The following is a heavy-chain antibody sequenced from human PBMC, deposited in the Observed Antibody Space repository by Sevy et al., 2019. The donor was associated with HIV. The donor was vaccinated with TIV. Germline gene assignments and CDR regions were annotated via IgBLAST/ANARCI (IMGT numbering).Heavy chain of an antibody. D-gene: IGHD6-13*01. V-gene: IGHV3-23*01. CDR3: AREGYTRPHDY. J-gene: IGHJ4*02. Sequence: GGSLRLSCAASGFAFYDYSMSWIRQAPGKGLEWVATLSFGCGKINYADSVNGRFTISRENSKNSFYLQMDNLRVEDTALYYCAREGYTRPHDYWGQGTRVTVSS. CDR1: GFAFYDYS. CDR2: LSFGCGKI.